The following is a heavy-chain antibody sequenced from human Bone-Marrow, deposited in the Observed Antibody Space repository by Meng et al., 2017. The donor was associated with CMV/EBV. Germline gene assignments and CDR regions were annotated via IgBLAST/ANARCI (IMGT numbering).Heavy chain of an antibody. Sequence: GESLKISCVASGFFFGTSGLGWVRQAPGKGLEWVAVISGDGRATFYVDSVKGRFTISRDNSKNTLHLQMNNLSGEDTAEYYCAPGKTSPLGVWGQGTTVTVSS. J-gene: IGHJ6*02. D-gene: IGHD1-14*01. CDR2: ISGDGRAT. CDR1: GFFFGTSG. CDR3: APGKTSPLGV. V-gene: IGHV3-23*01.